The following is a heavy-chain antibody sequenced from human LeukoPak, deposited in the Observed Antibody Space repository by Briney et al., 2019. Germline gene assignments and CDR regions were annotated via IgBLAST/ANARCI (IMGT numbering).Heavy chain of an antibody. CDR2: IYTSGST. CDR3: AREGGRNYYDSSGYQFPIYYFDY. CDR1: GGSISSYY. D-gene: IGHD3-22*01. Sequence: SETLSLTCTVSGGSISSYYWSWIRQPAGKGLEWIGRIYTSGSTNYNPSLKSRVTMSVDTSKNQFSLKLSSVTAAATAVYYCAREGGRNYYDSSGYQFPIYYFDYWGQGTLVTVSS. V-gene: IGHV4-4*07. J-gene: IGHJ4*02.